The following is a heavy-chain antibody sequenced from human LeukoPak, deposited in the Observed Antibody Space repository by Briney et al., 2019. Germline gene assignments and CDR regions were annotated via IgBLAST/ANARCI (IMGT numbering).Heavy chain of an antibody. J-gene: IGHJ5*02. Sequence: SETLSLTCAVYGGSFSGYYWSWIRQPPGKGLEWIGEINHSGSTNYNPSLKSRVTISVDTSKNQFSLKLSSVTAADTAVYYCARSKAHLSTSWYGNWFDPWGQGTLVTVSS. CDR2: INHSGST. V-gene: IGHV4-34*01. D-gene: IGHD2-2*01. CDR3: ARSKAHLSTSWYGNWFDP. CDR1: GGSFSGYY.